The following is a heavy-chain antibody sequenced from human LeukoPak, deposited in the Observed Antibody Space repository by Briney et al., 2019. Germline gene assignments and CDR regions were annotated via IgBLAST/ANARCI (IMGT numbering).Heavy chain of an antibody. CDR3: AKDGTGCGGDCYSDY. J-gene: IGHJ4*02. CDR1: GFTFSAYG. D-gene: IGHD2-21*02. CDR2: ITYSSGNT. Sequence: GRSLRLSCAASGFTFSAYGMSWFRQAPGKGLEWVSTITYSSGNTYYADSVKGRFTISRDNSKNTLYLQMNSLRAEDTALYYCAKDGTGCGGDCYSDYWGQGTLVTVSS. V-gene: IGHV3-23*01.